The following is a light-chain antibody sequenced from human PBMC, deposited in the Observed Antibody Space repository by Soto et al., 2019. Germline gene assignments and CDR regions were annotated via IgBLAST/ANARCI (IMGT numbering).Light chain of an antibody. J-gene: IGLJ1*01. CDR1: SSDVGGHNS. Sequence: QSVLTQPASVSGSPGQSITISCTGTSSDVGGHNSVAWYQHNPGKAPKLMIYDVSNRPSGVSSRFSGSKSGNTASLSISGLQAEDEADYYCSSYTSSSTLVFGTGTNSPS. CDR2: DVS. CDR3: SSYTSSSTLV. V-gene: IGLV2-14*01.